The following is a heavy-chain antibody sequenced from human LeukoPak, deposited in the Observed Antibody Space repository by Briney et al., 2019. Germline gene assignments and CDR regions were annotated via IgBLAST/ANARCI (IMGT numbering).Heavy chain of an antibody. D-gene: IGHD1-20*01. CDR1: GFTFSSYS. V-gene: IGHV3-21*01. J-gene: IGHJ4*02. Sequence: AGSLTLSCAAYGFTFSSYSMNWVRQAPGKWLEWVSSISSSSSYIYYADSVKGRFTISRDNAKSSLYLQMNSLRAEDTAVYYCARNEYGYNWNYFDYWGQGTLVTVSS. CDR3: ARNEYGYNWNYFDY. CDR2: ISSSSSYI.